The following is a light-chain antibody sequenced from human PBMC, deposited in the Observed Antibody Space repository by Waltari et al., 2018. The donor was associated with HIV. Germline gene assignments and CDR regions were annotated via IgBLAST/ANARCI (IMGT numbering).Light chain of an antibody. J-gene: IGKJ2*01. CDR1: QSVSSY. CDR3: QQRSNWPPYT. CDR2: DAS. Sequence: EIVLTPSPATLSLSPGDRAALSCRASQSVSSYLAWYQHKPGQAPRLLIYDASNRATGSPARFSGSGSGTDFTLTISSLEPEDFAVYYCQQRSNWPPYTFGQGTKLEIK. V-gene: IGKV3-11*01.